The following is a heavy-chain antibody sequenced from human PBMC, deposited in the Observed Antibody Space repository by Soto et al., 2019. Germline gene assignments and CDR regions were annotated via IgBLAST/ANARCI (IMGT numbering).Heavy chain of an antibody. D-gene: IGHD1-1*01. CDR3: ARGDDNFFTH. V-gene: IGHV3-66*01. CDR2: IYRNSET. J-gene: IGHJ4*02. Sequence: PGGSLRLSCAASGFTVSSYYMTWVRQAPGMGLEWVSVIYRNSETYYADSVKGRFTISRDNSKNTLYLQMNTLRAEDTAVYYCARGDDNFFTHWGPGTLVTVSS. CDR1: GFTVSSYY.